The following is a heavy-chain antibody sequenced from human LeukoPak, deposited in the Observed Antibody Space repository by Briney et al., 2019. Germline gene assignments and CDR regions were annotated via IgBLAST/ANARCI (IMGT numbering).Heavy chain of an antibody. J-gene: IGHJ4*02. D-gene: IGHD1-26*01. CDR2: LYGGGNT. CDR1: RFTVSSNY. V-gene: IGHV3-53*01. CDR3: AGGATSVVDY. Sequence: GGSLRLSCAASRFTVSSNYMHWVRQAPGKGLEWVSFLYGGGNTHYADSVKGRFTISRDTSKNTLYLQMNSLRAADTAMYYCAGGATSVVDYWGQGTLVTVSS.